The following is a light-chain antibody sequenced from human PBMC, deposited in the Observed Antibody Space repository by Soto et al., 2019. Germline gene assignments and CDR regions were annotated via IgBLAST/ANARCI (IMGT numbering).Light chain of an antibody. Sequence: EIVLTQSPATLSVSPGERATLSFSASQSVSSSYLAWYQQKPGQPPRLLIYGASSRATGIPDRFSGSGSGTDFTLTISRLEPEDFAVFYCQHYDSLPITFGQGTRLEIK. CDR1: QSVSSSY. J-gene: IGKJ5*01. V-gene: IGKV3-20*01. CDR3: QHYDSLPIT. CDR2: GAS.